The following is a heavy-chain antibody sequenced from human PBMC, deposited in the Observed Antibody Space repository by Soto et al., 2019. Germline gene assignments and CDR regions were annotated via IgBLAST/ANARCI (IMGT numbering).Heavy chain of an antibody. Sequence: QITLKESGPTLVKPTQTLTLTCTFSGFSLSTSGVGVGWIRQPPGKALEWLALIYRDDDKFYTPSLKSRLTITEDTSKNQVVLTMTNIDPVDTATYFCAHCDCLSTNCYAPPYFGYWGQGTLVTVSS. J-gene: IGHJ4*02. CDR1: GFSLSTSGVG. CDR2: IYRDDDK. V-gene: IGHV2-5*02. D-gene: IGHD2-2*01. CDR3: AHCDCLSTNCYAPPYFGY.